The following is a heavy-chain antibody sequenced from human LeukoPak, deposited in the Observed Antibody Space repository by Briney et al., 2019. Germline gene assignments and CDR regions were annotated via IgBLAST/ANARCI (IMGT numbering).Heavy chain of an antibody. J-gene: IGHJ3*02. Sequence: GRVTITADESTSTAYMELSSLRSEDTAVYYCARDLGRMVRGVPHFDAFDIWGQGTMVTVSS. V-gene: IGHV1-69*01. D-gene: IGHD3-10*01. CDR3: ARDLGRMVRGVPHFDAFDI.